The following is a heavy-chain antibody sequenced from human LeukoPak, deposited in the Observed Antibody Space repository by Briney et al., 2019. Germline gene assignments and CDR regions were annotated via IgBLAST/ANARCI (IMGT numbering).Heavy chain of an antibody. V-gene: IGHV4-59*01. D-gene: IGHD3-10*01. CDR3: ASLNLITMVRGVSNWFDP. Sequence: MSSETLSLTCTVSGGSISSYYWSWIRQPPGKGLEWIGYIYYSGSTNYNPSLKSRDTISVDTSKNQFSLKLSSVTAADTAVYYCASLNLITMVRGVSNWFDPWGQGTLVTVSS. CDR2: IYYSGST. J-gene: IGHJ5*02. CDR1: GGSISSYY.